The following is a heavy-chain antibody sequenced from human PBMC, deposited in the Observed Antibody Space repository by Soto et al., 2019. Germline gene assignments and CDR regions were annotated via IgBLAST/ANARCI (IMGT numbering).Heavy chain of an antibody. D-gene: IGHD3-16*01. CDR2: ISAGNGNT. CDR3: ARPVASYAYASSLLFYAFDI. Sequence: ASVKVSCKDSGYTFHRHAMNWVRQAPGQRIEWMGWISAGNGNTIYSQKFQARVTIIRDTFARTAHMALSSLTSEDMDLYYCARPVASYAYASSLLFYAFDIWGQ. V-gene: IGHV1-3*01. CDR1: GYTFHRHA. J-gene: IGHJ3*02.